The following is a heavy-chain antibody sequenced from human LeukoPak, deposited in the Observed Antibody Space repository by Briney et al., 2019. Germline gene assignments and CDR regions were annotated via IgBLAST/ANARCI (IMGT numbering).Heavy chain of an antibody. CDR2: IFYSGST. D-gene: IGHD3-22*01. Sequence: SETLSLTCTVSGGSISSYYWSWIRQPPGKGPEWIGYIFYSGSTNYNPSLQSRVTISIDTSKNQFSLKLSSVTAADTAVYYCARRAYSRAYYYFDYWGQGTLVSVSS. V-gene: IGHV4-59*01. CDR3: ARRAYSRAYYYFDY. J-gene: IGHJ4*02. CDR1: GGSISSYY.